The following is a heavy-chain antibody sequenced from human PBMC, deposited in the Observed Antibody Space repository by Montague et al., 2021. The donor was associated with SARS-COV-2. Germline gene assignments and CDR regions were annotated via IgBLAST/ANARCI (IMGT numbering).Heavy chain of an antibody. J-gene: IGHJ3*01. Sequence: SETLSLTCTVSLHSSVSQLWHWSREPPSELQSPLGLVYRILLTNNNPSLQSRVTISIDTSQNHFSLRLNSVTAADTAVYFCARGWAFDPWGQGRLVTVSS. CDR1: LHSSVSQL. V-gene: IGHV4-59*08. CDR2: VYRILLT. CDR3: ARGWAFDP. D-gene: IGHD6-19*01.